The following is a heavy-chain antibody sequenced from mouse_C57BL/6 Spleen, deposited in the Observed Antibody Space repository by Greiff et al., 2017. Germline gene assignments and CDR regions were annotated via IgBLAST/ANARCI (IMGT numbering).Heavy chain of an antibody. V-gene: IGHV1-80*01. J-gene: IGHJ4*01. Sequence: QVQLQQSGAELVKPGASVKISCKASGYAFSSYWMNWVKQRPGKGLEWIGQIYPGDGDTNYNGKFKGKATLTADKSSSTAYMQRSSLTSEDSAVYFCARGGYSNPSYAMDYWGQGTSVTVSS. D-gene: IGHD2-5*01. CDR1: GYAFSSYW. CDR3: ARGGYSNPSYAMDY. CDR2: IYPGDGDT.